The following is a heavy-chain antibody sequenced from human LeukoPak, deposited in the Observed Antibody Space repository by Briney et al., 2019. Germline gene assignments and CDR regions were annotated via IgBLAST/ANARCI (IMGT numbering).Heavy chain of an antibody. J-gene: IGHJ4*02. V-gene: IGHV3-9*03. CDR1: GFTFDEYA. CDR3: VRGVAGPSFDN. D-gene: IGHD6-19*01. Sequence: PGGSLRLSCAASGFTFDEYAMHWVPHVPSKGLEWFSGISWNSGSIGYADSVKGRFTISRDNAKNSLYLQMNSLRAEDMALYYCVRGVAGPSFDNWGQGTLVTVSS. CDR2: ISWNSGSI.